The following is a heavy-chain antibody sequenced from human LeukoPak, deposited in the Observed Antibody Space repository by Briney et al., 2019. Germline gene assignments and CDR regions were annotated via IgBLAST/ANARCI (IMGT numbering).Heavy chain of an antibody. CDR3: ARVTRRAGLDF. J-gene: IGHJ4*02. D-gene: IGHD2-21*02. CDR2: IYYSGST. CDR1: GGSISRGDKY. V-gene: IGHV4-30-4*01. Sequence: SETLSLTCNVSGGSISRGDKYWRWIRQPPGKGLEWIGYIYYSGSTYYNPSLKSRLTISVDTSENQFSLHLTSVTAADTAVYFCARVTRRAGLDFWGQGTLVTVSS.